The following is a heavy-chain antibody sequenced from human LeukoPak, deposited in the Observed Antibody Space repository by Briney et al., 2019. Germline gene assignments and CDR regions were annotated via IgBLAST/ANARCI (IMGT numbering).Heavy chain of an antibody. J-gene: IGHJ4*02. D-gene: IGHD3-10*01. CDR1: GFTFSSYA. CDR3: AKRFYGSGSFYGD. CDR2: ISHTGSDT. Sequence: GGSLRLSCAASGFTFSSYAMSWVRQAPGKGLEWVSAISHTGSDTYYADSVKDRFSISRDSSKNTLYLQMNSLRAEDTALYYCAKRFYGSGSFYGDWGRGTLVTVSS. V-gene: IGHV3-23*01.